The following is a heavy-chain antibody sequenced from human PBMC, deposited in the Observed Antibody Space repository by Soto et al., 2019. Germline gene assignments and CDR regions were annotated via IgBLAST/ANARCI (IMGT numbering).Heavy chain of an antibody. CDR1: GFTFSTYD. V-gene: IGHV3-23*01. CDR2: INGRGRNA. CDR3: ASRTGFDY. J-gene: IGHJ4*02. Sequence: PGGSLRLSCAASGFTFSTYDMSWVRQTPWKGLEWVSTINGRGRNADYADSVKGRFTISRDNSKNMLYLQMNSLIADDTAVYYCASRTGFDYGGQGALVTVSS.